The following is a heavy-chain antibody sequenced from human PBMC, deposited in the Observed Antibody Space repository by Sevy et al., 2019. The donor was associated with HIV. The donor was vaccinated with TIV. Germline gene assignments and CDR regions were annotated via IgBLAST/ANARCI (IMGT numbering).Heavy chain of an antibody. V-gene: IGHV3-23*01. CDR2: ISGSGGDT. CDR1: GFTFRTYA. CDR3: AKDLYYDNSLFDY. Sequence: GGSLRLSCAASGFTFRTYAMSWVRQAPGKGLEWVSDISGSGGDTYYADSVKGRFTISRDNSKNTLYLQMNSRRAEDTAMYYCAKDLYYDNSLFDYWGQGILVTVSS. J-gene: IGHJ4*02. D-gene: IGHD3-22*01.